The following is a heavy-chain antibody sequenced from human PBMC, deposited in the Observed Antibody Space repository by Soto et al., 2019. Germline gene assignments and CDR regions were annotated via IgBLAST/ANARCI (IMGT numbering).Heavy chain of an antibody. J-gene: IGHJ6*02. V-gene: IGHV3-30*18. CDR2: ISYDGSNK. Sequence: QVQLVESGGGVVHPGRSLRLSCAASGFPFSRYAMHWVRQAPGKGLEWVAVISYDGSNKYHADSVKGRFTISRDNSKNTLSLQMDSLRGDDTAMYYCSKDLAYYGSGTYYALDVWGQGTTVTVSS. CDR1: GFPFSRYA. D-gene: IGHD3-10*01. CDR3: SKDLAYYGSGTYYALDV.